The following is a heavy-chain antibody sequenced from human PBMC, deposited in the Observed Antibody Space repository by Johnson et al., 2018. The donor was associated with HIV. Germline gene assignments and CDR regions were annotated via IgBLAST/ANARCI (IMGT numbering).Heavy chain of an antibody. CDR2: ISSSGSSI. D-gene: IGHD6-6*01. V-gene: IGHV3-11*04. CDR3: ARDILEYSSSVPDAFDI. CDR1: GFTFSDYF. J-gene: IGHJ3*02. Sequence: QVQLVESGGGLVKPGGSLRLSCKASGFTFSDYFMSWIRQAPGKGLECISYISSSGSSIYYTDSLKGRFTISRDNAKNSLYLQMNSLKAEDTVVYYCARDILEYSSSVPDAFDIWGQGTMVTVSS.